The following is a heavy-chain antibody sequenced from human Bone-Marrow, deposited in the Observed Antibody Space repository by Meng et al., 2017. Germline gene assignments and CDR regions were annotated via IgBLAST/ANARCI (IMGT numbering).Heavy chain of an antibody. CDR3: ASAYCGGDCYFRSDAFDI. V-gene: IGHV3-53*01. J-gene: IGHJ3*02. D-gene: IGHD2-21*02. Sequence: GESLKISCAASGFTVSSNYMSWVRQAPGKGLEWVSVIYSGGSTYSADSVKGRFTISRDNAKNSLYLQMNSLRAEDTAVYYCASAYCGGDCYFRSDAFDIWGQGTMVTVSS. CDR1: GFTVSSNY. CDR2: IYSGGST.